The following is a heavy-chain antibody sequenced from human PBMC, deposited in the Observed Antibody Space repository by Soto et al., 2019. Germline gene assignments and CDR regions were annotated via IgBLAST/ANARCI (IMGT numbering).Heavy chain of an antibody. V-gene: IGHV3-48*02. CDR1: GFTFSSYS. CDR3: ARQGATHSKTGYFDY. J-gene: IGHJ4*02. Sequence: PGGSLRLSCAASGFTFSSYSMNWVRQAPGKGLEWVSYISSSSSTIYYADSVKGRFTISRDNAKNSLYLQMNSLRDEDTAVYYCARQGATHSKTGYFDYWGQGTLVTVSS. D-gene: IGHD3-16*01. CDR2: ISSSSSTI.